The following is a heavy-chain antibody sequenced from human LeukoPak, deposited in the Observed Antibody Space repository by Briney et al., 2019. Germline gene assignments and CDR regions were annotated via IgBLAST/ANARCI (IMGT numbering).Heavy chain of an antibody. CDR1: GGTFSSYA. J-gene: IGHJ4*02. D-gene: IGHD2-15*01. V-gene: IGHV1-69*04. CDR3: AREEVVVAATMGFDY. CDR2: IIPILGIA. Sequence: ASVKVSRKASGGTFSSYAISWVRQAPGQGLGWMGRIIPILGIANYAQKFQGRVTITADKSTSTAYMELSSLRSEDTAVYYCAREEVVVAATMGFDYWGQGTLVTVSS.